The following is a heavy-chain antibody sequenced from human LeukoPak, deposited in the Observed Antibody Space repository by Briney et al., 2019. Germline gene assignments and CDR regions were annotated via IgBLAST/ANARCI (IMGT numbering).Heavy chain of an antibody. CDR3: ARDSFGPTPPLGHFDY. D-gene: IGHD2/OR15-2a*01. J-gene: IGHJ4*02. CDR2: ISGSGGST. Sequence: GGSLRLSCAASGFTFSSCAMTWVRQAPGKGLEWVSLISGSGGSTYYADSVKGRFTISRDNSKNTLYLQMNSLRAEDTAVYYCARDSFGPTPPLGHFDYWGQGTLVTVSS. CDR1: GFTFSSCA. V-gene: IGHV3-23*01.